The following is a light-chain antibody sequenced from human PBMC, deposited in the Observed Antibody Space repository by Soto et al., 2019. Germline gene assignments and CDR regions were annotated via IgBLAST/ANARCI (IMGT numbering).Light chain of an antibody. J-gene: IGKJ2*01. V-gene: IGKV3-20*01. CDR3: QQYGSSPPYT. CDR2: GSS. Sequence: EVVLTQSPGTLSLSPGERATLSCRASQSVSNNYFAWYQQKPGQAPWLRIFGSSDRAPGIPGRFSGSGSGTDFTLTISRLEPEVFAVYYCQQYGSSPPYTFGQGTKLEMK. CDR1: QSVSNNY.